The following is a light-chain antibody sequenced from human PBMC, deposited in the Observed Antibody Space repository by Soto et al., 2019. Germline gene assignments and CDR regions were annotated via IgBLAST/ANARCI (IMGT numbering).Light chain of an antibody. V-gene: IGLV2-14*03. J-gene: IGLJ2*01. Sequence: QSVLAQPASVSGSPGQSITISCTGTSNDVGHFNYVSWFQQHPGKAPKLLIFDVNNWPSGVSDRFSGSSSGAERYLTISSLQSEDEADYYCQTWGTGITGVFGGGTKLTVL. CDR3: QTWGTGITGV. CDR2: DVN. CDR1: SNDVGHFNY.